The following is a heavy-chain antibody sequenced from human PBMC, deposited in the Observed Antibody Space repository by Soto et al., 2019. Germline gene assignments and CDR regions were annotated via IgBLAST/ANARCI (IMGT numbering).Heavy chain of an antibody. V-gene: IGHV3-43*01. Sequence: PGGSLRLSCAASGVTFDDYTMHWVRQAPGKGLEWVSLISWDGGSTYYADSVKGRFTISRDNSKNSLYLQMNSLRTEDTALYYCAKAAGSYRNYYGMDVWGQGTTVTVSS. J-gene: IGHJ6*02. CDR1: GVTFDDYT. CDR3: AKAAGSYRNYYGMDV. D-gene: IGHD3-16*02. CDR2: ISWDGGST.